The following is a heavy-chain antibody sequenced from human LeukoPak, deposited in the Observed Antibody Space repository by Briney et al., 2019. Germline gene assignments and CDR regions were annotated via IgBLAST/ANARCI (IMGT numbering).Heavy chain of an antibody. Sequence: SETLSLTCTVSGDSVTSGGFYWAWLRQPPGKGLEWIATVYYTGSTSYNPSLKSRVTIPIDTSKNHFSLKLRSVVAPDTAVYYCARHSGSGSLSRPFDPWGQGTLVTVSS. V-gene: IGHV4-39*02. J-gene: IGHJ5*02. CDR2: VYYTGST. CDR3: ARHSGSGSLSRPFDP. CDR1: GDSVTSGGFY. D-gene: IGHD3-10*01.